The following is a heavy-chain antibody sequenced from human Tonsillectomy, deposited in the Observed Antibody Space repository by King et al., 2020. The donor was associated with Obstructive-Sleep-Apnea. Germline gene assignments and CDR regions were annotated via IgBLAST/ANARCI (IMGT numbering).Heavy chain of an antibody. Sequence: VQLVESGGGLVQRGGSLRLSCAASGFTFISYWMSWVRQAPGKGLEWVANIKEDGSGKYYADSVKGRFTISRDHARNSLHLQMSSLRAEDTAMYYCARDQRSFGSGSHFDNWGQGTLVTVSS. CDR2: IKEDGSGK. J-gene: IGHJ4*02. CDR1: GFTFISYW. V-gene: IGHV3-7*03. D-gene: IGHD3-10*01. CDR3: ARDQRSFGSGSHFDN.